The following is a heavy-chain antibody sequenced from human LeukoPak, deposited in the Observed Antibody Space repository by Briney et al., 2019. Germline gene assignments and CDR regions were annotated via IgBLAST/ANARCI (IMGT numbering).Heavy chain of an antibody. V-gene: IGHV4-34*01. J-gene: IGHJ4*02. Sequence: SETLSLTCAVYGGSFSGYYWSWIRQPPGKGLEWIGEINHSGSTNYNPSLRSRVTISLDRPKKQFSLKLSSVTAADTAVYYCAGAYCSSTSCYTGGFDYWGQGTLVTVSS. CDR3: AGAYCSSTSCYTGGFDY. CDR1: GGSFSGYY. CDR2: INHSGST. D-gene: IGHD2-2*01.